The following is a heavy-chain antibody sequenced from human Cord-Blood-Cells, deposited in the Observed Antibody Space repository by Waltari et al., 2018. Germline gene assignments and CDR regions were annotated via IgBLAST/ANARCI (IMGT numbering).Heavy chain of an antibody. D-gene: IGHD2-2*02. CDR2: MNPNSGNT. J-gene: IGHJ6*02. CDR3: ARGRSGCSSTSCYNYGMDV. CDR1: GYTFTSYE. Sequence: QVQLVQSGAEVKKPGASVKVSCKAPGYTFTSYEITWVRQATGQGLEWMGWMNPNSGNTGYAQKFQGRVTITRNTSISTAYMELSSLRSEDTAVYYCARGRSGCSSTSCYNYGMDVWGQGTTVTVSS. V-gene: IGHV1-8*03.